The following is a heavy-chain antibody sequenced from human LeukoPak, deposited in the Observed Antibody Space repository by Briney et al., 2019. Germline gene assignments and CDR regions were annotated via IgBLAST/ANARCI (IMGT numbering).Heavy chain of an antibody. CDR3: ARGQNYYGSGSQTFDI. CDR1: GFTFDDYG. V-gene: IGHV3-20*04. J-gene: IGHJ3*02. D-gene: IGHD3-10*01. CDR2: INWNGGST. Sequence: GGSLRLSCAASGFTFDDYGMSWVRQAPGKGLEWVSGINWNGGSTGYADSVKGRFTISRDNAKNSLYLQVSSLRAEDTAWYYCARGQNYYGSGSQTFDIWGQGTMVTVSS.